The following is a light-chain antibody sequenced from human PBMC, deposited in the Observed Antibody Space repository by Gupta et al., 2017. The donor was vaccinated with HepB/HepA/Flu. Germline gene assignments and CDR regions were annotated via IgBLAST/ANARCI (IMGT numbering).Light chain of an antibody. CDR3: LVSYDGVRV. Sequence: QAVVTQEPSLTVSPGGTVTLTCGSSTGTVTSTHYPYWFQLKPGQAPTTLIYDTNNKQSWAFARFSGSLLGGKAALTLAGAQAEDEDDYYCLVSYDGVRVFGGGTKLTVL. CDR1: TGTVTSTHY. J-gene: IGLJ2*01. CDR2: DTN. V-gene: IGLV7-46*01.